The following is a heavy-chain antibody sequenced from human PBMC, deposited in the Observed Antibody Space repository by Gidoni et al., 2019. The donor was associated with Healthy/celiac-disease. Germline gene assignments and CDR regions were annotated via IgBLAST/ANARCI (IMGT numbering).Heavy chain of an antibody. CDR1: GFTFRSYS. J-gene: IGHJ4*02. CDR2: ISSSSSTI. V-gene: IGHV3-48*04. CDR3: ARVEELRYFDWLLHLFDY. Sequence: EVQLVESGGGLVQPGGSLRLSCAASGFTFRSYSMNWVRQAPGKGLEWVSYISSSSSTIYYADSVKGRFTISRDNAKNSLYLQMNSLRAEDTAVYYCARVEELRYFDWLLHLFDYWGQGTLVTVSS. D-gene: IGHD3-9*01.